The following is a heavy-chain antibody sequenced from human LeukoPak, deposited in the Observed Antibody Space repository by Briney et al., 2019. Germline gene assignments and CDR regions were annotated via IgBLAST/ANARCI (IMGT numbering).Heavy chain of an antibody. Sequence: GGSLRLSCAASGFTFSSYGMHWVRQAPGKGLEWVAFIRYDGSNKYYADSVKGRFTISRGNSKNTLYLQMNSLRAEDTAVYYCAKDGRYFDWLLGGYDAFDIWGQGTMVTVSS. CDR1: GFTFSSYG. V-gene: IGHV3-30*02. J-gene: IGHJ3*02. CDR3: AKDGRYFDWLLGGYDAFDI. D-gene: IGHD3-9*01. CDR2: IRYDGSNK.